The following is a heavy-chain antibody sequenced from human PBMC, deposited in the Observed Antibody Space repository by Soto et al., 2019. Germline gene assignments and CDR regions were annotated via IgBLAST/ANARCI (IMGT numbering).Heavy chain of an antibody. J-gene: IGHJ6*02. CDR1: GGTFSSYA. CDR3: ARGELLLRRYDYGMDV. Sequence: ASVKVSCKASGGTFSSYAMSWVRQAPGQGLEWMGGIIAGFGKAKYSQKFQGRVTITRDTSASTAYMELSSLRSEDTAVYYCARGELLLRRYDYGMDVWGQGTTVTVSS. CDR2: IIAGFGKA. D-gene: IGHD3-22*01. V-gene: IGHV1-69*05.